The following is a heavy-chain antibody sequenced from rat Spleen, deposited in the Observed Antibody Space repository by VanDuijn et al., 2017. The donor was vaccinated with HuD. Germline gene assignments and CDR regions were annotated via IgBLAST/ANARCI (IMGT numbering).Heavy chain of an antibody. J-gene: IGHJ2*01. V-gene: IGHV4-2*01. D-gene: IGHD1-7*01. Sequence: EVQLVESGGGLVQPGRSMKLSCAASGFTFSNYYMAWVRQAPGKGLEWIGEINKDSSTINYSPSVLKDKFIISRDNAQNTLYLQMSKLGSEDTAIYYCARPFSSYGYAPHYWGQGVMVTVSS. CDR3: ARPFSSYGYAPHY. CDR2: INKDSSTI. CDR1: GFTFSNYY.